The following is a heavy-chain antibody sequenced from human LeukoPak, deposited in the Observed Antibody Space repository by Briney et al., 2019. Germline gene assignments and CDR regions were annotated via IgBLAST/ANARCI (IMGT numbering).Heavy chain of an antibody. D-gene: IGHD5-12*01. J-gene: IGHJ4*02. CDR2: IYYSGST. V-gene: IGHV4-59*01. CDR3: ASYSGYDKTFDY. Sequence: PSETLSLTCTVSGGSISSYYWSWIRQPPGKGLEWIGYIYYSGSTNYNPSLKSRVTISVDTSKNQFSLKLSSATAADTAVYYCASYSGYDKTFDYWGQGTLVTVSS. CDR1: GGSISSYY.